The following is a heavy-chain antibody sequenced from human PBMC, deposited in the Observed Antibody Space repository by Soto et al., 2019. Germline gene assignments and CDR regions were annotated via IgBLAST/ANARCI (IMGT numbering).Heavy chain of an antibody. V-gene: IGHV4-30-4*01. Sequence: PSETLSLTCTVSGGSISSGNYYWTWIRQPPGKGLEWIGYIYYSGSTYYNPSLKSRVTISVDTSKNQFSLKLSSVTAADTAVYYCASLGFIPAEYFQHWGQGTLVTVSS. CDR1: GGSISSGNYY. D-gene: IGHD2-21*01. CDR3: ASLGFIPAEYFQH. CDR2: IYYSGST. J-gene: IGHJ1*01.